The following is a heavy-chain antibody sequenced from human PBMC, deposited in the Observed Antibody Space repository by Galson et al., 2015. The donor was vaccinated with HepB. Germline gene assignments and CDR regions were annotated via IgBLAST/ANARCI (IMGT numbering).Heavy chain of an antibody. CDR3: ATRTQGDFPLDY. CDR2: IYSSGTT. D-gene: IGHD2-2*01. Sequence: ETLSLTCIVSGGSISSSGYYWGWICQPPGKGLEWIGSIYSSGTTYYNSSLKSRVTISVDTSKNQFSLKLSSVTAADTAVYYCATRTQGDFPLDYWGLGTLVTVSS. CDR1: GGSISSSGYY. V-gene: IGHV4-39*01. J-gene: IGHJ4*02.